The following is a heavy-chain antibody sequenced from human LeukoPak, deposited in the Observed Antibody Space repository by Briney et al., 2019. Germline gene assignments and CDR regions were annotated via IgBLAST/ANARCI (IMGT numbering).Heavy chain of an antibody. Sequence: ASVKVSCKASGYTFTSYYMHWVRQAPGQGLEWMGIINPSGGSTSYAQKFQGRVTMTRDMSTSTVYMELSSLRSEDTAVYYCARAFFIRGHANSRSSNWFDPWGQGTLVTVSS. CDR1: GYTFTSYY. D-gene: IGHD4-23*01. V-gene: IGHV1-46*01. CDR3: ARAFFIRGHANSRSSNWFDP. CDR2: INPSGGST. J-gene: IGHJ5*02.